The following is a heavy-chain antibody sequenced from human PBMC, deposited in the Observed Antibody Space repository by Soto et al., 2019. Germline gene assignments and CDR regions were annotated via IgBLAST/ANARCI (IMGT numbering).Heavy chain of an antibody. Sequence: ASVKVSCKASGYTFTSYGISWVRQAPGQGLEWMGWITTYNGNTNYAQKLQGRVTMTTDTSTNTAYMELRSLKSDDTAAYYCATETLRYCTSPSCPEAFDIWGQGTMVTVSS. CDR1: GYTFTSYG. CDR2: ITTYNGNT. D-gene: IGHD2-2*01. J-gene: IGHJ3*02. CDR3: ATETLRYCTSPSCPEAFDI. V-gene: IGHV1-18*01.